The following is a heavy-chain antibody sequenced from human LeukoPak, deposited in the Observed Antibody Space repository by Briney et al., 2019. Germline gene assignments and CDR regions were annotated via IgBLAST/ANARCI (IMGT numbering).Heavy chain of an antibody. D-gene: IGHD6-19*01. CDR3: AREGALAGILDF. J-gene: IGHJ4*02. CDR1: GFTFSDAL. Sequence: GGSLRLSCAASGFTFSDALMSWVRQAPGKGLEWVGRIKNKADRGTTNYAARVKGRFIVSRDDSKNTLYLQMNSLKTEDTAVYYCAREGALAGILDFWGQGALVTVSS. V-gene: IGHV3-15*01. CDR2: IKNKADRGTT.